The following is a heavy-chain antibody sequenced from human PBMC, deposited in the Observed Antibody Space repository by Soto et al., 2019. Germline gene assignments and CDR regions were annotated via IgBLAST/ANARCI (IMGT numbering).Heavy chain of an antibody. V-gene: IGHV3-21*01. Sequence: EVQLVESGGGLVKPGGSLRLSCAASGFTFSSYSMNWVRQAPGKGLEWVSSISSSSSYIYYADSVKGRFTISRDNAKNSLYLQMNSLRAEDTAVYYCARDCSEEQLAAYYGMDVWGQGTTVTVSS. D-gene: IGHD6-6*01. J-gene: IGHJ6*02. CDR2: ISSSSSYI. CDR1: GFTFSSYS. CDR3: ARDCSEEQLAAYYGMDV.